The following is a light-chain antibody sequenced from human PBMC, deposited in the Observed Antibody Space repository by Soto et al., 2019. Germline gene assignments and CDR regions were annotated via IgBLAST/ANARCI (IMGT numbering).Light chain of an antibody. CDR2: GVS. J-gene: IGLJ1*01. Sequence: QSTGTQPASVSGSPGQSITISCTGTSSDVGAYKYVSWYQQHPGKAPKLIIYGVSNRPSGVSNRFSGSKYGNTAFPTISGLQPEDEPDYYCSSFTGTTTLDVFGTGTKVTVL. CDR1: SSDVGAYKY. V-gene: IGLV2-14*03. CDR3: SSFTGTTTLDV.